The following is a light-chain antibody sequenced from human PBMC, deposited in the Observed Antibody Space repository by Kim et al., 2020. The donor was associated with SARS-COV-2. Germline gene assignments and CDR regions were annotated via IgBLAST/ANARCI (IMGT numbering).Light chain of an antibody. CDR2: GAS. CDR3: QQYNNWPVT. V-gene: IGKV3-15*01. Sequence: SVSPGESATLSCRASQSVNSNLAWYQQKPGQAPRLLIYGASTRATGIPARFSGSGSGTEFTLTISSLQSEDFAVYYCQQYNNWPVTFGGGTKLEI. J-gene: IGKJ4*01. CDR1: QSVNSN.